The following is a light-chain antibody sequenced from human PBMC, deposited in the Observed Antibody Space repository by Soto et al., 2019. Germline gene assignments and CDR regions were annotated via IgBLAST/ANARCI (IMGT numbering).Light chain of an antibody. V-gene: IGKV1-39*01. Sequence: DIQMTQSPSSLSASVGDRVTITCRASESISRHLNWYQQKPGKAPKLLIYAASSLQNGVPSSFRGGGSETEFSLCSSNLQPEDFATYYCQQSYTPLALTVGQGTRLEIK. CDR3: QQSYTPLALT. CDR1: ESISRH. CDR2: AAS. J-gene: IGKJ5*01.